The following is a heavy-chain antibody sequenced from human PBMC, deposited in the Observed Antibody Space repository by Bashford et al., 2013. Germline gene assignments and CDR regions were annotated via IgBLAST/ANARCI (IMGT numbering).Heavy chain of an antibody. CDR3: ASAVVMVPSPSASAKGR. Sequence: VRQAPGKGLEWVANINKDGSEKFYVDSVKGRFVISRDNAKKSLYLQMYSLTAEDTALYYCASAVVMVPSPSASAKGRWGQGTLVTVSS. J-gene: IGHJ4*02. V-gene: IGHV3-7*01. D-gene: IGHD2-21*01. CDR2: INKDGSEK.